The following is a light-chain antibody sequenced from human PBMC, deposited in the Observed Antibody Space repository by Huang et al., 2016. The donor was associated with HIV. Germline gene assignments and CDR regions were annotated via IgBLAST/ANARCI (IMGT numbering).Light chain of an antibody. CDR2: AAS. CDR3: QQSYSNTFT. J-gene: IGKJ3*01. CDR1: KSISSY. Sequence: DIQMTQSPSSLSASVGDRVIITCRASKSISSYLNWYQQQPGKDPNLLIYAASSLKSGVPSRCSGSGSGTDFALTIRSLQPEDFATYYCQQSYSNTFTFGAGTKVDVK. V-gene: IGKV1-39*01.